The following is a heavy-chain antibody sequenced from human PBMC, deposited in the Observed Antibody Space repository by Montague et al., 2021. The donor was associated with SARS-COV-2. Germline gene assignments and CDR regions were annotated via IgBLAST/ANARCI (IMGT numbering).Heavy chain of an antibody. J-gene: IGHJ5*02. CDR1: GFSLSTSGMC. CDR3: ARNGVEPRGSGRYYSGNWLDP. CDR2: IDWDDDK. Sequence: PALVKPTQTLTLTCTFSGFSLSTSGMCVSWIRQPPGKALEWLARIDWDDDKYYSTPLKTRLTISKDTSKNQVVLRMTNMDPADTATYYCARNGVEPRGSGRYYSGNWLDPWGQGTLVTVSS. D-gene: IGHD3-10*01. V-gene: IGHV2-70*11.